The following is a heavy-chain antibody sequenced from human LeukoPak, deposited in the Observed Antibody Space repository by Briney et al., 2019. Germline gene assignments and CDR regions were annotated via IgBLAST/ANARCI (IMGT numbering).Heavy chain of an antibody. CDR3: AKEWIAAAGIENFDY. J-gene: IGHJ4*02. V-gene: IGHV3-66*01. CDR2: IYSGGST. D-gene: IGHD6-13*01. CDR1: GFTVSSNY. Sequence: GGSLRLSCAASGFTVSSNYMSWVRQAPGKGLEWVSVIYSGGSTYYADSVKGRFTISRDNSKNTLYLQMNSLRAEDTAVYYCAKEWIAAAGIENFDYWGQGTLVTVSS.